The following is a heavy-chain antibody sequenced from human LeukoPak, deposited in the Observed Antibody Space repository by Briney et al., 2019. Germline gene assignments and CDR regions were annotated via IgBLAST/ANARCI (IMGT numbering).Heavy chain of an antibody. D-gene: IGHD5-18*01. J-gene: IGHJ3*02. CDR3: AKGTAMAKGAFDI. Sequence: PGGSLRLSCVVSGFTVSSNYLSWVRQAPGKGLEWVSIINSDGSTYYADPVKGRFTISRDKSKNTMSLQMNSLRVEDTAIYYCAKGTAMAKGAFDIWGQGTMVTVSS. V-gene: IGHV3-66*01. CDR2: INSDGST. CDR1: GFTVSSNY.